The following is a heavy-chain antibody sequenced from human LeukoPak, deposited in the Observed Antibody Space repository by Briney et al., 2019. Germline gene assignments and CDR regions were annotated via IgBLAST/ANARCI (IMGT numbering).Heavy chain of an antibody. D-gene: IGHD3-3*01. CDR3: ASSRSITIFGVVMHDY. CDR1: GYTFTGYY. CDR2: INLNSGGT. Sequence: ASVKVSCKASGYTFTGYYMHWVRQAPGQGLEWMGWINLNSGGTNYAQKFQGRVTMTRDTSISTAYMELSRLRSDDTAVYYCASSRSITIFGVVMHDYWGQGTLVTVSS. J-gene: IGHJ4*02. V-gene: IGHV1-2*02.